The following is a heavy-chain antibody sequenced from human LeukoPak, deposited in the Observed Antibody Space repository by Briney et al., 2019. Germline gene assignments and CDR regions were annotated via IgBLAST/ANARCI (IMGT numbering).Heavy chain of an antibody. Sequence: SETLSLPCTVSWESISSYYWSWIRQPAGKGLEWIGRIHTSGSSNYNHSLKSAVTMSLDTAKNQFSVKLTSVTAADTAIYYCARWRSSGLGFDYWGQGTLVTVSS. CDR1: WESISSYY. D-gene: IGHD6-19*01. CDR2: IHTSGSS. J-gene: IGHJ4*02. V-gene: IGHV4-4*07. CDR3: ARWRSSGLGFDY.